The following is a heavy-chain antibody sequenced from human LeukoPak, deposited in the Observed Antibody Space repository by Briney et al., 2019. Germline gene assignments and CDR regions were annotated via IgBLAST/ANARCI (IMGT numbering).Heavy chain of an antibody. V-gene: IGHV4-59*01. CDR2: IYYSGST. J-gene: IGHJ3*02. Sequence: SETLSLTCTVSGGSISSYYWSWIRQPPGKGLEWIGYIYYSGSTNYNPSLKSRVTISVDTSKNQFSLKLSSVTAADTAVDYCGRPLYLYSYGSLYVFDIGAKG. CDR3: GRPLYLYSYGSLYVFDI. CDR1: GGSISSYY. D-gene: IGHD5-18*01.